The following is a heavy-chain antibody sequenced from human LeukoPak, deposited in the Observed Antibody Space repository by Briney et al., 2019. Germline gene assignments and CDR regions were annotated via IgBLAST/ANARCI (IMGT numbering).Heavy chain of an antibody. D-gene: IGHD3-22*01. J-gene: IGHJ4*02. V-gene: IGHV3-30*18. Sequence: GGSLRLSCAASGFTFSSYGMHWVRQAPGKGLEWVAVIPYDGSNKYYADSVKGRFTISRDNSKNTLYLQMNSLRAEDTAVYYCAKGYYDSGGSYYYSDYWGQGTLVTVSS. CDR2: IPYDGSNK. CDR3: AKGYYDSGGSYYYSDY. CDR1: GFTFSSYG.